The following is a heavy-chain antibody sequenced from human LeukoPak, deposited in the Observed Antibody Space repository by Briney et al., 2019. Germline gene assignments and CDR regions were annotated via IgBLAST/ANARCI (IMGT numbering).Heavy chain of an antibody. V-gene: IGHV1-18*01. CDR2: ISAYNGNT. D-gene: IGHD3-3*01. CDR3: AREGVTIFGVVTYYGMDA. CDR1: GYTFTSYG. Sequence: ASVKVSCKASGYTFTSYGISWVRQAPGQGLEWMGRISAYNGNTNYAQKLQGRVTMTTDTSTSTAYMELRSLRSDDTAVYYCAREGVTIFGVVTYYGMDAWGQGTTVTVSS. J-gene: IGHJ6*02.